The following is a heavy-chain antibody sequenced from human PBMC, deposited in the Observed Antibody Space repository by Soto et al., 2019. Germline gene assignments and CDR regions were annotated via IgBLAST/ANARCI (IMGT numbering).Heavy chain of an antibody. Sequence: QVQLQESGPGLVKPSQTLSLTCTVSGGSISSGGYYWSWIRQHPGKGLEWIGYIYYSGSTYYNPSLKRRVTISVDTTKNQFSLKLSSVTAADTAVYYCASGVAATSFYYYGMDVWGQGTTVTVSS. D-gene: IGHD2-15*01. V-gene: IGHV4-31*03. J-gene: IGHJ6*02. CDR2: IYYSGST. CDR3: ASGVAATSFYYYGMDV. CDR1: GGSISSGGYY.